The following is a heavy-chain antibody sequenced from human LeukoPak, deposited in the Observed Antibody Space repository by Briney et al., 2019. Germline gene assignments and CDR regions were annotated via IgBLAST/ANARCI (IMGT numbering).Heavy chain of an antibody. J-gene: IGHJ4*02. CDR3: ARCSSTSCYYFDY. CDR1: GYSITSSSW. D-gene: IGHD2-2*01. V-gene: IGHV4-28*01. CDR2: IYYSGST. Sequence: SETLSLTCAVSGYSITSSSWWGWIRQPPGKGLEWIGYIYYSGSTYYNPSLKSRVTISVDTSKNQFSLKLSSVTAADTAVYYCARCSSTSCYYFDYWGQGTLVTVSS.